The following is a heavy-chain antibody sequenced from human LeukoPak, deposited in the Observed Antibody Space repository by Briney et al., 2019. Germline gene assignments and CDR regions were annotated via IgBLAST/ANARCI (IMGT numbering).Heavy chain of an antibody. CDR1: GFTFSSYS. Sequence: GGSLRLSCAASGFTFSSYSMNWVRQAPGKGLEWVSSISSSSSYIYYADSVKGRFTISRDNAKNSLYLQMNSLRAEDTAVYYCARGDFDWLFDYWGQGTLVAVSS. D-gene: IGHD3-9*01. J-gene: IGHJ4*02. CDR2: ISSSSSYI. CDR3: ARGDFDWLFDY. V-gene: IGHV3-21*01.